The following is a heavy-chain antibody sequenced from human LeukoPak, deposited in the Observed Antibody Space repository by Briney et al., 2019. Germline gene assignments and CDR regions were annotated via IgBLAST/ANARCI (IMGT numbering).Heavy chain of an antibody. Sequence: PGGSLRLSCAASGFTFSSYSMNWVRQAPGKGLEWVSSISSSSSYIYYADSVKGRFTISRDNAKNSLYLQMNSLRAEDTAVYYCAIVTFGGVILHPFDYWGQGTLVTVSS. D-gene: IGHD3-16*01. CDR1: GFTFSSYS. CDR2: ISSSSSYI. J-gene: IGHJ4*02. CDR3: AIVTFGGVILHPFDY. V-gene: IGHV3-21*01.